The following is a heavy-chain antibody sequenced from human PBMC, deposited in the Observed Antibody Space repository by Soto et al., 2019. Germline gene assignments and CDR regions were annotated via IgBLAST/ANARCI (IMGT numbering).Heavy chain of an antibody. CDR1: GGSISSSSYY. V-gene: IGHV4-39*01. D-gene: IGHD3-16*02. CDR2: IYYSGST. Sequence: PWETLSLTXTVSGGSISSSSYYWGWIRQPPGKGLEWIGSIYYSGSTYYNPSLKSRVTISVDTSKNQFSLKLSSVTAADTAVYYCALRYDYVWGSYLREDAFDIWGQGTVVTVSS. J-gene: IGHJ3*02. CDR3: ALRYDYVWGSYLREDAFDI.